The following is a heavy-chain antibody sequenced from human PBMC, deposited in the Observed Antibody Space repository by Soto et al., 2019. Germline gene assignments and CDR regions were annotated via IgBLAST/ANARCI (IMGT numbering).Heavy chain of an antibody. CDR1: GGTFSSYA. Sequence: QVQLVQSGAEVKKPGSSVKVSCKASGGTFSSYAISWVRQAPGQGLEWMGGIIPISGTANYAQKFQGRVTITADESTSTAYMELSSLRYEDTAVYYCARSQGSSTSLEIYYCYYYGMDVWGQGTTVTVSS. J-gene: IGHJ6*02. D-gene: IGHD2-2*01. V-gene: IGHV1-69*01. CDR3: ARSQGSSTSLEIYYCYYYGMDV. CDR2: IIPISGTA.